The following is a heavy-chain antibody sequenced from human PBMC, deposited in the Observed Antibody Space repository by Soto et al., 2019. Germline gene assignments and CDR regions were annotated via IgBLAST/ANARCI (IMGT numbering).Heavy chain of an antibody. D-gene: IGHD3-10*01. CDR3: GREWYYGSGSDPGVGWFDP. V-gene: IGHV3-7*01. J-gene: IGHJ5*02. CDR1: GFTFSSYW. CDR2: IKNDGSDK. Sequence: GGSLRLSCAASGFTFSSYWMSWVRQAPGKGPEWVAYIKNDGSDKYYVDSVKGRFTISRDNAKNSLYLQMNSLRAEDTAVYYCGREWYYGSGSDPGVGWFDPWGQGTLVTVSS.